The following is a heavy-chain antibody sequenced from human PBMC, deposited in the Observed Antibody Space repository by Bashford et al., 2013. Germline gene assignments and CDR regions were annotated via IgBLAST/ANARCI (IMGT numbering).Heavy chain of an antibody. J-gene: IGHJ4*02. CDR2: IGVSGGPI. V-gene: IGHV3-48*02. CDR3: ARDATFYYESSGGSCYSIDY. D-gene: IGHD3-22*01. Sequence: VRQAPGKGLEWLSHIGVSGGPIYYADSVRARFTVSRDNARNSLYLQMNSLRDEDTAVYYCARDATFYYESSGGSCYSIDYWGLGTLVTVSS.